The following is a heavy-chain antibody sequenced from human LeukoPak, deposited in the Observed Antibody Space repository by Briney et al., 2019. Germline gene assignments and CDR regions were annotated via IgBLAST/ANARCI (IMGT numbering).Heavy chain of an antibody. D-gene: IGHD1/OR15-1a*01. CDR2: IFYGGRT. Sequence: SETLSLTCTVSGDSKSSSTYCWAWIRQPPGKGLEWIGSIFYGGRTYYNPSLKSRVTISTDTSKNQFSLKLTSVTAADTAVYYCARPLVGTTRIDWGQGTLVTVSS. V-gene: IGHV4-39*01. J-gene: IGHJ4*02. CDR1: GDSKSSSTYC. CDR3: ARPLVGTTRID.